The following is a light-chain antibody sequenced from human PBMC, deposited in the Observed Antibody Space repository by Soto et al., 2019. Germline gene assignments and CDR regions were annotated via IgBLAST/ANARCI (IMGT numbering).Light chain of an antibody. J-gene: IGKJ1*01. CDR1: QSISTW. V-gene: IGKV1-5*03. CDR2: EAS. CDR3: QQYNSYSLWT. Sequence: DIQMTQSPSMLSASVGDRVTITCRASQSISTWLAWYQQKPGKAPKLLIYEASNLESGVPSRFSGSGSGTEFTLTISSLQPDDFATYYCQQYNSYSLWTFGQGTKVEIK.